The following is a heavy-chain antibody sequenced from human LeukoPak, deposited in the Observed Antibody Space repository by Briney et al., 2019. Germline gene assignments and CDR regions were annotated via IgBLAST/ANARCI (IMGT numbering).Heavy chain of an antibody. Sequence: GGSLRLSCVASGFTFSSYWMSWVRQAPGKGLEWVANIKQDGSEKYYVDSVKGRFTISRDNAKNSLYLQMYSLRAEDTAVYYCARGIDEWLYLNYWGQGALVTVSS. J-gene: IGHJ4*02. V-gene: IGHV3-7*04. CDR3: ARGIDEWLYLNY. CDR2: IKQDGSEK. D-gene: IGHD3-3*01. CDR1: GFTFSSYW.